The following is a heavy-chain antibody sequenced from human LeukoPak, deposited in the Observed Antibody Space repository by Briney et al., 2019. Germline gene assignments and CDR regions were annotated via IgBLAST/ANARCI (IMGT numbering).Heavy chain of an antibody. CDR2: ISSSSSTI. CDR1: GFTFSSYS. Sequence: GGSLRLSCAASGFTFSSYSMNWVRQAPGKGLEWVSYISSSSSTIYYADSVKGRFTISRDNSKNTLYLQMNSLRAEDTAVYYCAKSLYGDVNWFDPWGQGTLVTVSS. V-gene: IGHV3-48*01. J-gene: IGHJ5*02. CDR3: AKSLYGDVNWFDP. D-gene: IGHD4-17*01.